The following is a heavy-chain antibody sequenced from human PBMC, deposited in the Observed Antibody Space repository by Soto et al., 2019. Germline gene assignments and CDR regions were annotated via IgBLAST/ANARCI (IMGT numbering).Heavy chain of an antibody. CDR2: IIPVLATT. V-gene: IGHV1-69*01. Sequence: SAGTFPHYALSWVRQAPGQGLEWMGGIIPVLATTTYAQKFQGRVSISADESTSTAYIELSSLNSEDTAVYYCACNWGNSLRNWLAPWGQGTLVTVSS. J-gene: IGHJ5*02. D-gene: IGHD7-27*01. CDR1: AGTFPHYA. CDR3: ACNWGNSLRNWLAP.